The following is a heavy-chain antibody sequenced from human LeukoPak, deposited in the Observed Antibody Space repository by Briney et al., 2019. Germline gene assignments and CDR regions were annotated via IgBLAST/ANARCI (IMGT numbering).Heavy chain of an antibody. V-gene: IGHV3-9*01. CDR3: AREVDV. CDR2: ISWNSGSI. J-gene: IGHJ6*02. Sequence: PGGSLRLSCAASGFTFDDYAMHWVRQAPGKGLEWVSGISWNSGSIGYADSVKGRFTISRDNAKNSLYLQMNSLRAEDTAVYYCAREVDVWGQGTTVTVSS. CDR1: GFTFDDYA.